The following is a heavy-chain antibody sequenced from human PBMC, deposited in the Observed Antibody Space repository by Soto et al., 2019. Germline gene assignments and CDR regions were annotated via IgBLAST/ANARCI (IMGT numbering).Heavy chain of an antibody. Sequence: LRLSCAASRFTLSNYAMSWVRQAPGKGLEWVSGISSTGGSTYYADSVKGRFTISRDNSKNTLDLQMSSLRAEDTAIYYCARAHDYDFWSGFLFYGMDVWGQGTTVTVSS. V-gene: IGHV3-23*01. CDR3: ARAHDYDFWSGFLFYGMDV. CDR2: ISSTGGST. D-gene: IGHD3-3*01. CDR1: RFTLSNYA. J-gene: IGHJ6*02.